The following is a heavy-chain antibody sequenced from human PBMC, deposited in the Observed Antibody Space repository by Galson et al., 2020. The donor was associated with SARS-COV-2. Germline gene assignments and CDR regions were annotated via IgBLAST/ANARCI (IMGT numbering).Heavy chain of an antibody. J-gene: IGHJ4*02. Sequence: GGSLRLSCAASGFTFSDYYMSWIRQAPGKGLEWVSYISSSSSYTNYADSVKGRFTISRDNAKNSLYLQMNSLRAEDTAVYYCARESVGYDILTGYYRSYYFDYWGQGTLVTVSS. D-gene: IGHD3-9*01. CDR1: GFTFSDYY. CDR3: ARESVGYDILTGYYRSYYFDY. CDR2: ISSSSSYT. V-gene: IGHV3-11*06.